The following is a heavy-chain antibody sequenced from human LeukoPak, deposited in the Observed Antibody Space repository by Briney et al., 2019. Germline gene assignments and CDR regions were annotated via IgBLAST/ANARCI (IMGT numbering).Heavy chain of an antibody. CDR2: IYPGDSDT. CDR1: GYSFTNYW. D-gene: IGHD6-6*01. J-gene: IGHJ4*02. V-gene: IGHV5-51*01. CDR3: ARQEYSSSSGDY. Sequence: GESLKISCKGSGYSFTNYWIGCVRQMPGKGLEWMGIIYPGDSDTRYSPSFQGQVTISADKSISTAYLQWSSLKASDSAMYYCARQEYSSSSGDYWGQGTLVTVSS.